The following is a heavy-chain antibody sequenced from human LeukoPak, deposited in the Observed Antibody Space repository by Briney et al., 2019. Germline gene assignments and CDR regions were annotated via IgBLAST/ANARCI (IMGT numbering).Heavy chain of an antibody. J-gene: IGHJ4*02. CDR2: IKSDESST. CDR1: GFTFSRSW. CDR3: AKIAVTWVSCTIDS. D-gene: IGHD2-8*01. V-gene: IGHV3-74*01. Sequence: PGGSLRLSCVASGFTFSRSWMHWVRQAPGEGLVWVSRIKSDESSTTYADSVKGRFTISRDNSKNTVYLQMNSLRAEDTALCYCAKIAVTWVSCTIDSWGQGTLVTVSS.